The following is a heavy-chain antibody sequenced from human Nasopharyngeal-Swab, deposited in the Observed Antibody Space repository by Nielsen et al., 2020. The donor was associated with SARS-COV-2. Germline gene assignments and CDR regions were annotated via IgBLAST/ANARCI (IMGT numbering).Heavy chain of an antibody. CDR3: AKGDESSGIFDY. J-gene: IGHJ4*02. V-gene: IGHV3-23*01. CDR1: GFTFSSYA. D-gene: IGHD3-22*01. Sequence: GGSLRLSCATSGFTFSSYAMSWVRQAPGKGLEGVSAVSYTGGRTYYADSVKGRFTISRDNSNSTLYLQMISLRPEDTAIYYCAKGDESSGIFDYWGQGTLVTVSS. CDR2: VSYTGGRT.